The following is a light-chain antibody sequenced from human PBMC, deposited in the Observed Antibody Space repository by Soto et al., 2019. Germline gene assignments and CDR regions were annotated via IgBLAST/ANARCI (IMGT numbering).Light chain of an antibody. Sequence: EVVLTQSAGTLSLSRGERATLSCRASESVSIYLAWYQQKPVQAPRLLIYDASNRATGIPAKFSGSGSGTDFTLTISSLEPEDSAVYYCQQRSNSPPWITFGQGTRLEIK. CDR2: DAS. CDR1: ESVSIY. V-gene: IGKV3-11*01. CDR3: QQRSNSPPWIT. J-gene: IGKJ5*01.